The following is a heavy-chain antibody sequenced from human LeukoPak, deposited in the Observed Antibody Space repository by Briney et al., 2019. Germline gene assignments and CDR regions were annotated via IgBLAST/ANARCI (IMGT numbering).Heavy chain of an antibody. Sequence: GGSLRLSCAASGFTFSSHAMSWVRQPPGKGLEWVSTISGSGGSKYYADSVKGRFTISRDNSNKTVFLQMNSLRAEDTAVYYCAKGHNSSSSGFYYYYMDVWGRGTTVTVSS. CDR2: ISGSGGSK. V-gene: IGHV3-23*01. D-gene: IGHD6-6*01. CDR1: GFTFSSHA. J-gene: IGHJ6*03. CDR3: AKGHNSSSSGFYYYYMDV.